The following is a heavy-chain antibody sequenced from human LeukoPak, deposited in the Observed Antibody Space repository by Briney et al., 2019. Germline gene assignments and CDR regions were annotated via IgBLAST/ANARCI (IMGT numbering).Heavy chain of an antibody. CDR1: GFTFNDYG. Sequence: PGGSLRLSCTASGFTFNDYGMYWVRLPPRKGPEWVALVWFDKSNEHYAASVRGRFFISSNNDENTLLLHMNSLTVEDTAVYYCAKGRGPTPLGDAGADVWGKGTAATVSA. CDR2: VWFDKSNE. D-gene: IGHD1-26*01. V-gene: IGHV3-33*06. J-gene: IGHJ6*04. CDR3: AKGRGPTPLGDAGADV.